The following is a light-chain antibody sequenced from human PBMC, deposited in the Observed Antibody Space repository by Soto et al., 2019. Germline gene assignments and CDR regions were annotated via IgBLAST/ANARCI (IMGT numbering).Light chain of an antibody. CDR1: DVGSYNL. CDR2: EGS. CDR3: CSDAGSCTLV. Sequence: QSALTQPASVSGSPGQSITISCSDVGSYNLVSWYQQHPGKAPKLMIYEGSKRPSGVSNRFSGSKSANTASLTISGLQAGDEADYYCCSDAGSCTLVFGGGTKVTVL. V-gene: IGLV2-23*01. J-gene: IGLJ3*02.